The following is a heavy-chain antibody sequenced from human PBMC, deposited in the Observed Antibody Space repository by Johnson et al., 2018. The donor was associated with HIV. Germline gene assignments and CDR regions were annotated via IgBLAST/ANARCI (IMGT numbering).Heavy chain of an antibody. D-gene: IGHD5-12*01. J-gene: IGHJ3*02. V-gene: IGHV3-30*04. Sequence: QVQLVESGGGVVQPGRSLRLSCAASGFSFSNYAMHWVRQAPGKGLAWVEVLSYDGSNKYYADSVKGRFTISRDNSKNTLSLQMNSLRAEDTAVYYCARVQVAMATIGYAFDIWGQGTMVTVSS. CDR2: LSYDGSNK. CDR1: GFSFSNYA. CDR3: ARVQVAMATIGYAFDI.